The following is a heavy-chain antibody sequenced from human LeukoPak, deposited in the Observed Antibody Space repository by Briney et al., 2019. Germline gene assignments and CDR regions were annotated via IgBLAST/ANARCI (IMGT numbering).Heavy chain of an antibody. J-gene: IGHJ4*01. Sequence: SGGSLRLSCAASGFTFDDYAMHWVRQAPGKGLEWVSGISWNSGSIGYADSVKGRFTISRDNARNSLYLQMKSLRVEDTALYYCVKENDYIWGSYRGYYFDSWGHGTPVTVSS. V-gene: IGHV3-9*01. CDR2: ISWNSGSI. CDR1: GFTFDDYA. CDR3: VKENDYIWGSYRGYYFDS. D-gene: IGHD3-16*02.